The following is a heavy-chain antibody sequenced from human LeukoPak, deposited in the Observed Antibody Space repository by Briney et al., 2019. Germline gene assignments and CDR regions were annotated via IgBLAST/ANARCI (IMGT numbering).Heavy chain of an antibody. J-gene: IGHJ3*01. D-gene: IGHD6-25*01. CDR2: IYYSGST. CDR3: ASARLGSGLEGAFDV. V-gene: IGHV4-59*01. CDR1: GGSISSYH. Sequence: SETLSLTCTVSGGSISSYHWSWIRHPPGKGLVWIGYIYYSGSTNYNTSLKSRVTISIDASKNQFSLWLSSVTAADTAVYHCASARLGSGLEGAFDVWGQGTMVTVSS.